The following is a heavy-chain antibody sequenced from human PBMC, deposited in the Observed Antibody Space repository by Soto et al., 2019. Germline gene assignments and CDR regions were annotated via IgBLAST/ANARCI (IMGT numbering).Heavy chain of an antibody. CDR2: INPSGGST. D-gene: IGHD2-8*01. J-gene: IGHJ5*02. V-gene: IGHV1-46*03. CDR1: GYTFTSYY. CDR3: ARDFPLPYCTNGVCKYNWFDP. Sequence: ASVKVSCKASGYTFTSYYMHWVRQAPGQGLEWMGIINPSGGSTSYAQKFRGRVTMTRDTSTSTVYMELSSLRSEDTAVYYCARDFPLPYCTNGVCKYNWFDPWGQGTLVTVSS.